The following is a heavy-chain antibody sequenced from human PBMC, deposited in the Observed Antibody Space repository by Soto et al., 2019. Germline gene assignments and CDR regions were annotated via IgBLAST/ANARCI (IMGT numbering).Heavy chain of an antibody. V-gene: IGHV1-18*01. J-gene: IGHJ4*02. CDR1: GYTFTSYG. Sequence: QVQLVQSGAEVKKPGASVKVSCKASGYTFTSYGISWVRQAPGQGLEWMGWISAYNGNSNYARKIQGRVTMTTDTATSTAYMELRSLRSDDTSVEYCARDAAVGLFDYWGQGTLVTVSS. CDR2: ISAYNGNS. D-gene: IGHD1-26*01. CDR3: ARDAAVGLFDY.